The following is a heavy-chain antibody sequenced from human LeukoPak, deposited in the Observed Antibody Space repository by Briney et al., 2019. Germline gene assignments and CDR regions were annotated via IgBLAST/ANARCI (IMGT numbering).Heavy chain of an antibody. CDR1: GFTFSSYA. D-gene: IGHD6-6*01. CDR3: AKDRSEYSSSYDDY. V-gene: IGHV3-23*01. CDR2: ISGSGGST. J-gene: IGHJ4*02. Sequence: GGSLRLSCAASGFTFSSYAMSWVRQAPGKGLEWVSAISGSGGSTYYADSVKGRFTISKDNSKNTLYLQMNSLRAEDTAVYYCAKDRSEYSSSYDDYWGQGTLVTVSS.